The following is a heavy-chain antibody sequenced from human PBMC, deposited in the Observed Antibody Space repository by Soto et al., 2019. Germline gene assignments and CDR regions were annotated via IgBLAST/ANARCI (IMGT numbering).Heavy chain of an antibody. CDR2: INHSGST. J-gene: IGHJ5*02. CDR3: ARGRSVAGTKGWFDP. V-gene: IGHV4-34*01. CDR1: EGNFGGYC. Sequence: TCAVYEGNFGGYCWRRIRKKKGKGLEWIGEINHSGSTNYNPSLKSRVTISVDTSKNQFSLKLSSVTAADTAVYYCARGRSVAGTKGWFDPWGQETLVTVSS. D-gene: IGHD6-19*01.